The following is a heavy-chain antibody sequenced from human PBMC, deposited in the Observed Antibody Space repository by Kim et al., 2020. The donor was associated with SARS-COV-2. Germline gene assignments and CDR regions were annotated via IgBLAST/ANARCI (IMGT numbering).Heavy chain of an antibody. Sequence: SETLSLTCAVYGGSFSGYYLSWIRQPPGKGLEWIGEINHSGSTNYNPSLKSRVTISVDTSKNQFSLKLSSVTAADTAVYYCARAGNQIAAAGTRLIRIWGQGTMVTVSS. CDR3: ARAGNQIAAAGTRLIRI. D-gene: IGHD6-13*01. J-gene: IGHJ3*02. CDR2: INHSGST. CDR1: GGSFSGYY. V-gene: IGHV4-34*01.